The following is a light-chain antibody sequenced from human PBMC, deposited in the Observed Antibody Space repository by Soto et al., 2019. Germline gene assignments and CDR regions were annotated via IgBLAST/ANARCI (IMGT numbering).Light chain of an antibody. CDR2: WAS. CDR3: QQYYSPPLT. V-gene: IGKV4-1*01. CDR1: QSVFYSSTNKNY. J-gene: IGKJ4*01. Sequence: DIVMTQSPDSLAVSLGERATINCKSSQSVFYSSTNKNYLTWYQQKPGQPPKLLIYWASTRESGVPDRFSGSGSGTDFTLTISSLQAEDVAVYYCQQYYSPPLTFGGGTKVEIK.